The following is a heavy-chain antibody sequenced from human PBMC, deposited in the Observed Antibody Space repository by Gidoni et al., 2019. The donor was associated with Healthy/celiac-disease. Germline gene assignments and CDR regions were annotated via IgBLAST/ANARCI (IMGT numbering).Heavy chain of an antibody. CDR3: ARVGCSSTSCYYYYYYGMDV. CDR1: GFTFSSYW. Sequence: EVQLVESGGGLVQPGGSLRLSCAASGFTFSSYWMSWVRQAPGKGLEWVANIKQDGSEKYYVDSVKGRFTSSRDNAKNSLYLQMNSLRAEDTAVYYCARVGCSSTSCYYYYYYGMDVWGQGTTVTVSS. J-gene: IGHJ6*02. CDR2: IKQDGSEK. D-gene: IGHD2-2*01. V-gene: IGHV3-7*03.